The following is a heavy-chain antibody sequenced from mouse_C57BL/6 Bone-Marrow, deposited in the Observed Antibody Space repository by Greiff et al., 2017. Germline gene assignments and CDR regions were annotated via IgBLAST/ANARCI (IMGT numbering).Heavy chain of an antibody. CDR2: INPNSGST. D-gene: IGHD2-5*01. Sequence: QVQLQQPGAELVKPGASVKLSCKASGYTFTSYWMHWVTQRPGQGLEWIGMINPNSGSTNYNEKFKSKATLTVDKSSSTAYLQLSSLTSEDSAVYYYAPIYSNLFYWCFDVWGTGTTVTVSS. V-gene: IGHV1-64*01. J-gene: IGHJ1*03. CDR3: APIYSNLFYWCFDV. CDR1: GYTFTSYW.